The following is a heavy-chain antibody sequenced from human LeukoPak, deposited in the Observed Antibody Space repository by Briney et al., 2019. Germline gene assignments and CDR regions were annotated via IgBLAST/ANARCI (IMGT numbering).Heavy chain of an antibody. V-gene: IGHV4-31*03. Sequence: PSQTLSLTCTVSGGSISSGGYYWSWIRQHPGKGLEWIGYIYYSGSTYYNPSLKSRVTISVDTSKNQFSLKLSSVTAADTAVYYCARVPTSIPFMDVWGKGTTVTVSS. J-gene: IGHJ6*03. CDR3: ARVPTSIPFMDV. CDR2: IYYSGST. CDR1: GGSISSGGYY. D-gene: IGHD1-26*01.